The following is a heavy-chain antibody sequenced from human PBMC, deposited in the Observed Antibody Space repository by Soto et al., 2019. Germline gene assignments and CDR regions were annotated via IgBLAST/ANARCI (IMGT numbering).Heavy chain of an antibody. V-gene: IGHV4-39*01. Sequence: SETLSLTCTVSGGSISSSIYYWGWIRQPPGKGLEWIGSIYYSGSTYYNPSLKSRVTISVDTSKNPLSLKLSSVTAADTAVYYCAGDYKRGFDPWGQGTLVTVSS. CDR3: AGDYKRGFDP. CDR1: GGSISSSIYY. D-gene: IGHD4-17*01. CDR2: IYYSGST. J-gene: IGHJ5*02.